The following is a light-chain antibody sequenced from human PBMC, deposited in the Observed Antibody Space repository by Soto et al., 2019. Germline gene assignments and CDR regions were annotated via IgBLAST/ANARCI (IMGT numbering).Light chain of an antibody. Sequence: EIVLTQSPGTLSVSPGDGATLSCRASQSVSSDYLAWYQQKPGQAPRLLIYGASIRATGIPDRFSGSGSGTDFTLTISRLEPEDFAVYYCQQYGSSPRVTFGGGTKVDIK. J-gene: IGKJ4*01. V-gene: IGKV3-20*01. CDR3: QQYGSSPRVT. CDR1: QSVSSDY. CDR2: GAS.